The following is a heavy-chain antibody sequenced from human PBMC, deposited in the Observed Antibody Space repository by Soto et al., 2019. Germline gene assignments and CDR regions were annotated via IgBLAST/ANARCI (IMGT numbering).Heavy chain of an antibody. CDR2: IWFDSSYK. V-gene: IGHV3-33*01. CDR3: ARLRAVSADY. Sequence: QVQLMESGGGVVQPGTSLRLSCATTGLTFSSHGMHWIRQAPGKGLEWVATIWFDSSYKYYADSVKGRFTVSRDNSKDSLYLQMKSLRVEDTAVYYCARLRAVSADYWGQGSLVTVSS. CDR1: GLTFSSHG. D-gene: IGHD2-8*01. J-gene: IGHJ4*02.